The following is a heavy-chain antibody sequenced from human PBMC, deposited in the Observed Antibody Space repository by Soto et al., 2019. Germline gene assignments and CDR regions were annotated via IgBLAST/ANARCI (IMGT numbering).Heavy chain of an antibody. J-gene: IGHJ5*02. CDR2: ISNDEKKR. V-gene: IGHV3-30*03. CDR3: ARAMDTAVASKDNWFDP. Sequence: QVQLVESGGGVVQPGRSLRLSCAASGFTFRSYDMHWVRQAPGKGLEWVAVISNDEKKRYYTDSVKGRLTISRDNSKNTLYLQVNSLRAEDTAGYYGARAMDTAVASKDNWFDPWGQGTLVTVSS. D-gene: IGHD5-18*01. CDR1: GFTFRSYD.